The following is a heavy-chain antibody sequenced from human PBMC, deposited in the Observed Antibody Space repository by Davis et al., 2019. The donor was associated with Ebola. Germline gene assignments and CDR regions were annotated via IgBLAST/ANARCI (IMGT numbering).Heavy chain of an antibody. CDR1: GYTFTTYD. J-gene: IGHJ5*02. CDR3: TRGIARRRSGSWFDP. CDR2: MNPDSGNT. V-gene: IGHV1-8*01. Sequence: ASVKVSCKASGYTFTTYDITWVRQATGQGLEWMGWMNPDSGNTGYAQKFQGRVTMNRDTSITTAYMELSSLSSDDTAVYYCTRGIARRRSGSWFDPWGQGTPVTVSS. D-gene: IGHD2-15*01.